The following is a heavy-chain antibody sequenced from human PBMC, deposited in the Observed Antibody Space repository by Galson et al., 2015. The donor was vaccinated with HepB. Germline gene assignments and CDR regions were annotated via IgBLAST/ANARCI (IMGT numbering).Heavy chain of an antibody. Sequence: SLRLSCAASGFTFSSYWMNWVRQAPGKGLEWVANIKQDGTEKYYVDSVKGRFTISRDNANNLLYVQMNSLRAEDTAVYYCARDYDPAARPLSYFDLWGRGTLVTVSS. V-gene: IGHV3-7*03. CDR2: IKQDGTEK. CDR3: ARDYDPAARPLSYFDL. D-gene: IGHD3-3*01. CDR1: GFTFSSYW. J-gene: IGHJ2*01.